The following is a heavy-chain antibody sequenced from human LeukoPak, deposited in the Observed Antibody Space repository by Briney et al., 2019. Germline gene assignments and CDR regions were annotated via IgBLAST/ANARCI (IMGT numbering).Heavy chain of an antibody. D-gene: IGHD6-13*01. CDR3: TRAAPYGTSWYGKNDY. CDR2: FVRGST. J-gene: IGHJ4*02. Sequence: GGSLRLSCAASGFTFSNYGMSWVRQAPGKGLEWVSTFVRGSTYYADTVQGRFTISRDSSKNTLYLQMNSLRADDTALYFCTRAAPYGTSWYGKNDYWGQGTLVAVSS. V-gene: IGHV3-23*01. CDR1: GFTFSNYG.